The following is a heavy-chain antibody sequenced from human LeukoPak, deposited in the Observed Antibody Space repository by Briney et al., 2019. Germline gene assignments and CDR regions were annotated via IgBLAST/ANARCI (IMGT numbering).Heavy chain of an antibody. J-gene: IGHJ6*03. D-gene: IGHD6-6*01. CDR1: GFTFSSYE. CDR3: ARGGSARPYYYYYMDV. V-gene: IGHV3-48*03. CDR2: ISSSGSTI. Sequence: GGSLRLSCAASGFTFSSYEMNWVRQAPGKGLEWVSYISSSGSTIYYADSVKGRFTISRDNAKNSLYLQMNSLRAEDTAVYYCARGGSARPYYYYYMDVWGKGTTVTVSS.